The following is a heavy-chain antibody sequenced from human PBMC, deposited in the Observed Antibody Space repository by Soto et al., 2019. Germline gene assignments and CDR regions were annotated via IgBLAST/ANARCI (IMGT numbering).Heavy chain of an antibody. CDR2: IYSGGST. J-gene: IGHJ6*03. V-gene: IGHV3-66*01. CDR3: ARAGQGDIVVVPVAIGDYYYMDV. D-gene: IGHD2-2*01. Sequence: HWGSLRLSCAASGFTVSSNYMSWVREAPGKGLEWVSVIYSGGSTYYADSVKGRFTISRDNSKNTLYLQMNSLRAEDTAVYYCARAGQGDIVVVPVAIGDYYYMDVWGKGTTVTVSS. CDR1: GFTVSSNY.